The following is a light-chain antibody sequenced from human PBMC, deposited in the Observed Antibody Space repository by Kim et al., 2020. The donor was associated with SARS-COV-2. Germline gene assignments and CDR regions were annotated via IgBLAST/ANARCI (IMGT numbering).Light chain of an antibody. Sequence: QSALTQPPSASGSPGQSVTISCTGSSSDVGGYNYVSWYQQQPGKAPKLMIYDVSKRPSEVPDRFSGSKSGNTASLTVSWLQAEDEADYYCSSYGGSDIVVCGGETKLDVL. V-gene: IGLV2-8*01. CDR3: SSYGGSDIVV. J-gene: IGLJ2*01. CDR2: DVS. CDR1: SSDVGGYNY.